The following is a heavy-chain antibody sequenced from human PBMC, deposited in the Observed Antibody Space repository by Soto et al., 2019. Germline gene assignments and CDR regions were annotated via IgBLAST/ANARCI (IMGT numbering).Heavy chain of an antibody. Sequence: PSVTMSVTWAVYGGYFIGYYWSWISQTQGKGLEWIGEINHSGSTNYNPSLKSRVTISVDTSKNQFSLKLSSVTAADTAVYYCARFHYDYVWGSYRYSHASDYWGQGTLVTVSS. D-gene: IGHD3-16*02. J-gene: IGHJ4*02. CDR1: GGYFIGYY. V-gene: IGHV4-34*01. CDR2: INHSGST. CDR3: ARFHYDYVWGSYRYSHASDY.